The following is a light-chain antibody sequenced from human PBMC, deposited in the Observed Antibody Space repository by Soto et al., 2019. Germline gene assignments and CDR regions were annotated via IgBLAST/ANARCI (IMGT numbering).Light chain of an antibody. J-gene: IGKJ5*01. CDR1: QSVSSSY. CDR2: GAS. CDR3: QQYSWAPIT. Sequence: EFVMTNSPSTLSVSPPERATLSCRASQSVSSSYLAWYQQKPGQAPRLLIYGASTRTTGIPDRFSGSGSGTDFTLTISRLETEDFAVYYCQQYSWAPITFGEGTRLEIK. V-gene: IGKV3-20*01.